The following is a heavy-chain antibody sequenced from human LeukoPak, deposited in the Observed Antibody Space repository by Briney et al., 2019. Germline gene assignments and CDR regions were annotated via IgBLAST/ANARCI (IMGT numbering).Heavy chain of an antibody. V-gene: IGHV3-7*05. J-gene: IGHJ4*02. D-gene: IGHD1-26*01. Sequence: GGSLRLSCAPYGVSFSGHWMNWVRQPPGKGLEWVANIKADGSEKYYVDSVKGRFTISRDDTKRTVDLQMDNLRAEDTAIYYCAYRNNFEYWGQGALVTVSS. CDR2: IKADGSEK. CDR3: AYRNNFEY. CDR1: GVSFSGHW.